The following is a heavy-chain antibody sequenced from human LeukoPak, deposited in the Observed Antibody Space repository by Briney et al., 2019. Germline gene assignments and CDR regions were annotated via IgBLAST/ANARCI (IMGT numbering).Heavy chain of an antibody. V-gene: IGHV4-34*01. CDR1: GGSFSGYC. D-gene: IGHD4-11*01. CDR2: INHSGST. Sequence: PSETLSLTCAVYGGSFSGYCWSWIRQPPGKGLEWIGEINHSGSTNYNPSLKSRVTISVDTSKNQFSLKLSSVTAADTAVYYCARVGSNYGDWFDPWGQGTLVTVSS. J-gene: IGHJ5*02. CDR3: ARVGSNYGDWFDP.